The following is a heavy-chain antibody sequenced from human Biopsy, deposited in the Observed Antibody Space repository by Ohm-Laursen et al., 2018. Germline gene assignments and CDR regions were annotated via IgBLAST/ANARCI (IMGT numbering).Heavy chain of an antibody. V-gene: IGHV3-48*03. J-gene: IGHJ4*02. CDR2: MSRSGDTI. D-gene: IGHD4/OR15-4a*01. CDR1: GFTFSTYE. CDR3: ARGANPFHY. Sequence: GSLRLSCAASGFTFSTYEMSWVRQAPGKGPEWVSYMSRSGDTIYYADSVKGRFTISRDNAKNSLYLQMNSLRADDTAVYYCARGANPFHYWGRGTLVTVSS.